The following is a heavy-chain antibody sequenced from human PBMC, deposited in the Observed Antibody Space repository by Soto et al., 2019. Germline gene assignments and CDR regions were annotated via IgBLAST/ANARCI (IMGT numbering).Heavy chain of an antibody. D-gene: IGHD4-4*01. CDR2: ISYSGNT. CDR3: ARGAVTTEDY. CDR1: GDSITSVGYY. Sequence: QVQLQESGPGLVKPSQTLSLTCTVSGDSITSVGYYWSWIRQHPGKGLEWIGYISYSGNTYYNPSLKSRVTISVDTSKNQFSLNLTSVTAADTAVYYCARGAVTTEDYWGHGTLVTVSS. V-gene: IGHV4-31*03. J-gene: IGHJ4*01.